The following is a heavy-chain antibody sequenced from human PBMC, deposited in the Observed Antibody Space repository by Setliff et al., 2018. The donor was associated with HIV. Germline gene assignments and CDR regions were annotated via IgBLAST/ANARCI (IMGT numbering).Heavy chain of an antibody. D-gene: IGHD1-26*01. CDR3: ARSGTSPIQGVTSGWMDS. V-gene: IGHV6-1*01. CDR2: TYYKSKWYH. CDR1: AGDRVSNNKAA. Sequence: SLTCAIAAGDRVSNNKAAWNWIRQSPSRGLEWLGRTYYKSKWYHDYEVSVESRISITPDTSKNQFYLHLNSVTPDDTAVYYCARSGTSPIQGVTSGWMDSWGLGTRVTVSS. J-gene: IGHJ5*01.